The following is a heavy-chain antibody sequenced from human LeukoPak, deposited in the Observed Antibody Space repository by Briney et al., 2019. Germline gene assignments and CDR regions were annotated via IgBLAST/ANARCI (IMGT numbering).Heavy chain of an antibody. J-gene: IGHJ4*02. D-gene: IGHD1-26*01. CDR1: GYSISSGYY. V-gene: IGHV4-38-2*02. CDR3: ARSLRGSGSYYGLDY. CDR2: IYHSGST. Sequence: SETLSLTCTVSGYSISSGYYWGWIRQPPGKGLEWIGSIYHSGSTYYNPSLKSRVTISVDTSKNQFSLKLSSVTAADTAVYYCARSLRGSGSYYGLDYWGQGTLVTVSS.